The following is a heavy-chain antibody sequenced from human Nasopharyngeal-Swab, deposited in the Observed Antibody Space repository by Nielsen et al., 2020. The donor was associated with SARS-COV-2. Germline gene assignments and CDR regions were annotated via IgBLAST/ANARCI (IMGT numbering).Heavy chain of an antibody. V-gene: IGHV3-49*04. CDR3: TRYYYDSSGYRYYYYYYMDV. CDR2: IRSKAYGGTT. J-gene: IGHJ6*03. D-gene: IGHD3-22*01. CDR1: GFTFGDYA. Sequence: GESLKISCTASGFTFGDYAMSWVRQAPGKGLEWVGFIRSKAYGGTTEYAASVKGRFTISSDDSKSIAYLQMNSLTTEDTAVYYCTRYYYDSSGYRYYYYYYMDVWGKGTTVTVSS.